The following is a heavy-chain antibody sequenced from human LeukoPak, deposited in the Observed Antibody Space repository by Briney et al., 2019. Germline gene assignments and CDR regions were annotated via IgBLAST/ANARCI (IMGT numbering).Heavy chain of an antibody. V-gene: IGHV3-23*01. CDR1: GFTFSTFA. CDR2: ISGSGGDI. Sequence: PGGSLRLSCAASGFTFSTFAMTWVRQAPGKGLEWVSAISGSGGDIYYAESVKGRFTISRDNSKNTLYLQMNGPRADDTAVFYCARSGFFDWLSWFDPWGQGTLVTVSS. CDR3: ARSGFFDWLSWFDP. J-gene: IGHJ5*02. D-gene: IGHD3-9*01.